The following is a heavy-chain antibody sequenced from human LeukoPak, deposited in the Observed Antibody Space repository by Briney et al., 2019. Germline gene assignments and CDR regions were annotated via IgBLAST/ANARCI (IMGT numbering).Heavy chain of an antibody. J-gene: IGHJ4*02. V-gene: IGHV3-48*01. CDR3: ARRKANSDGEFDY. D-gene: IGHD3-10*01. Sequence: GSLRLSCAASGFTFSSYNMNWVRQAPGKGLDWVSFISSSGSSITYADSVKGRFTISRDNVKNSLYLQMNSLRAEDTAVYYCARRKANSDGEFDYWGQGTLVTVSS. CDR1: GFTFSSYN. CDR2: ISSSGSSI.